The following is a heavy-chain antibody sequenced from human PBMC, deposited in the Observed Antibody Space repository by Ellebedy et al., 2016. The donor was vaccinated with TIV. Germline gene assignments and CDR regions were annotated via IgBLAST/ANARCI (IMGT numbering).Heavy chain of an antibody. J-gene: IGHJ4*02. CDR3: ARELRYFDWREEHDY. CDR2: ISSSGSTI. Sequence: GESLKISXAASGFTFSDYYMSWIRQAPGKGLEWVSYISSSGSTIYYADSVKGRFTISRDNAKNSLYLQMNSLRAEDTAVYYCARELRYFDWREEHDYWGQGTLVTVSS. CDR1: GFTFSDYY. V-gene: IGHV3-11*01. D-gene: IGHD3-9*01.